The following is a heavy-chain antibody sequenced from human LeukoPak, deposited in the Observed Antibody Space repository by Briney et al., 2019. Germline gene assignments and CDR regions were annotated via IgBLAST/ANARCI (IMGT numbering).Heavy chain of an antibody. CDR3: ARGDFWSGYRLDY. CDR1: GGSISSYY. V-gene: IGHV4-59*08. CDR2: IYYSGST. J-gene: IGHJ4*02. Sequence: SETLSLTCTISGGSISSYYWSWIRQPPGKGLEWIGYIYYSGSTNYNPSLKSRVTISVDTSKNQFSLKLSSVTAADTAVYYCARGDFWSGYRLDYWGQGTLVTVSS. D-gene: IGHD3-3*01.